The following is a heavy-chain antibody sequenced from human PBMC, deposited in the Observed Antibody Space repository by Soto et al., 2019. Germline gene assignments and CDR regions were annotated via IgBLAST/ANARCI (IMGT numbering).Heavy chain of an antibody. V-gene: IGHV3-43*01. CDR3: AKASSWSPLSYYGMDV. D-gene: IGHD6-13*01. CDR2: ISWDGGST. CDR1: GFTFDDYT. J-gene: IGHJ6*02. Sequence: VGSLRLSCAASGFTFDDYTMHWVRQAPGKGLEWVSLISWDGGSTYYADSVKGRFTISRDNSKNSLYLQMNSLRTEDTALYYCAKASSWSPLSYYGMDVWGQGTTVTVSS.